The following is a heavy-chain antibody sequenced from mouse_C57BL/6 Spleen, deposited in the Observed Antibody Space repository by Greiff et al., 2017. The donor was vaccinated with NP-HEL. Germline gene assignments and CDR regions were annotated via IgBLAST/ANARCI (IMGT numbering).Heavy chain of an antibody. CDR3: SRMARTIN. CDR1: GFTFSSYG. CDR2: INSNGGST. J-gene: IGHJ2*01. V-gene: IGHV5-6-3*01. Sequence: EVMLVESGGGLVQPGGSLKLSCAASGFTFSSYGMSWVRQTPDKRLELVATINSNGGSTYYPDSVKGRFTISRDNAKNTLYLQMSSLKAEEPAMYYCSRMARTINWGQGTTLTVSS.